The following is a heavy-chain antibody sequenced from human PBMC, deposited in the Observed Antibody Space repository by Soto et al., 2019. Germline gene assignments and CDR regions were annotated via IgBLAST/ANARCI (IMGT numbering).Heavy chain of an antibody. CDR1: GGSFSGYY. Sequence: PSETLSLTCAVYGGSFSGYYWSWIRQPPGKGLEWIGEINHSGSTNYNPSLKSRVTIPVDTSKNQFSLKLSSVTAADTAVYYCARALLIGSGSSIGMDALGQGTTLTVSS. J-gene: IGHJ6*02. CDR2: INHSGST. V-gene: IGHV4-34*01. D-gene: IGHD3-10*01. CDR3: ARALLIGSGSSIGMDA.